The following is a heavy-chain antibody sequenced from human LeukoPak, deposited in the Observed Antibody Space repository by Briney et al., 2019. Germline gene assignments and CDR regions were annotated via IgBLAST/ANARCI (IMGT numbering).Heavy chain of an antibody. CDR3: VTAGHYFMDV. CDR2: INPDGTNT. Sequence: PGGSLRLSCVTSGFSFRSYWMHWVRQAPGKGLVWVSDINPDGTNTNYADSVKGRFTVSRDNAKNTLYLQMNGLTADDTAVYYCVTAGHYFMDVWGNGTTVTVSS. V-gene: IGHV3-74*01. CDR1: GFSFRSYW. J-gene: IGHJ6*03.